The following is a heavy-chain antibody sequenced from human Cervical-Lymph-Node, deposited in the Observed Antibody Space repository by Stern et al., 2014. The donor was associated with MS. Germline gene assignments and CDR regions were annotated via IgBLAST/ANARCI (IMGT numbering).Heavy chain of an antibody. V-gene: IGHV3-30*04. CDR1: GFTFSGYA. D-gene: IGHD6-13*01. CDR3: ARIPGYSSTSDY. J-gene: IGHJ4*02. CDR2: LSRDGRST. Sequence: VQLVESGGDVVQPGRSLRLSCEASGFTFSGYAVNWVRQSPDTGLEWVALLSRDGRSTFYADSVRGRFTTSRGYSDNTVFLQMNSLRAEDTAVYYCARIPGYSSTSDYWGQGTLVTVSS.